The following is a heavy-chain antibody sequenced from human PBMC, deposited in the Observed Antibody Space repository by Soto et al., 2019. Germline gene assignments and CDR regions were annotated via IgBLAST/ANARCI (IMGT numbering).Heavy chain of an antibody. J-gene: IGHJ6*02. CDR3: AKGAVAGTPTSYYYSGMDV. V-gene: IGHV1-69*12. D-gene: IGHD6-19*01. CDR2: IIPIFGTV. CDR1: GGTFRTYA. Sequence: QVQLLQSGAEVKKPGSSVRVSCEASGGTFRTYAISWVRQAPGQGREWMGEIIPIFGTVNYAQKFQGRVTITAGESTPTVYMDLRSLRSEDTAVYYCAKGAVAGTPTSYYYSGMDVWGQGTTVTVSS.